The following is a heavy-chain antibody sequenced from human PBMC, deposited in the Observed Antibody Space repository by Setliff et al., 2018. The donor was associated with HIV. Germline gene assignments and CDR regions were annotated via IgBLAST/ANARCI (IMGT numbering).Heavy chain of an antibody. CDR2: IYPDDSAT. J-gene: IGHJ5*01. V-gene: IGHV5-51*01. Sequence: GESLKISCKGSGYRFSDNWIGWVRQMPGKGLEWMGIIYPDDSATRYSPSFQGQVTISADKSINTAYLRWRRLRASDTAMYYCAKHGFERKSPYNWFDSWGQGTLVTAPQ. CDR1: GYRFSDNW. D-gene: IGHD2-21*01. CDR3: AKHGFERKSPYNWFDS.